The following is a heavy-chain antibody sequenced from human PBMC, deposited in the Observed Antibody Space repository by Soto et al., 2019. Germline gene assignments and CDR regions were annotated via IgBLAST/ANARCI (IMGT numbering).Heavy chain of an antibody. CDR2: INHSGST. V-gene: IGHV4-34*01. Sequence: SETLSLTCAGYCGSFIGYYWIWIRQPPGKGLEWIGEINHSGSTNYSPSLKSRVTISVDTSKNQFSLKLSSVTAADTAVYYCAMGYDFWSGYLYGMDVWGQGTTVTVSS. CDR3: AMGYDFWSGYLYGMDV. J-gene: IGHJ6*02. D-gene: IGHD3-3*01. CDR1: CGSFIGYY.